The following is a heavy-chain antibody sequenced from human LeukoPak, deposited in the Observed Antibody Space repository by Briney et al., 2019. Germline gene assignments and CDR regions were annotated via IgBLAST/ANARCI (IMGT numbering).Heavy chain of an antibody. V-gene: IGHV4-39*01. CDR3: ASAGGGPADDFWSGYLESYYYYMDV. J-gene: IGHJ6*03. CDR2: IYYSGST. D-gene: IGHD3-3*01. CDR1: GGSISSSSYY. Sequence: PSETLSLTCTVSGGSISSSSYYWGWIRQPPGKGLEWIGSIYYSGSTYYNPSLKSRVTISVDTSKNQFSLKLSSVTAADTAVYYCASAGGGPADDFWSGYLESYYYYMDVWGKGTTVTVSS.